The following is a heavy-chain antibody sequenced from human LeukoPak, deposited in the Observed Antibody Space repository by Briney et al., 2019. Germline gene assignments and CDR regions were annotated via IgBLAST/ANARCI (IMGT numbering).Heavy chain of an antibody. CDR2: INGDESRT. D-gene: IGHD6-19*01. CDR1: GFTFSNYL. J-gene: IGHJ5*02. V-gene: IGHV3-74*03. Sequence: PGGSLRLSCAASGFTFSNYLMHWVRQAPGKGLVWVSCINGDESRTKYADSVKGRFTFSRDNARNTLFLQMNSLRAEDTAVYYWVRSVAVTFDPWGQGTLVTVSS. CDR3: VRSVAVTFDP.